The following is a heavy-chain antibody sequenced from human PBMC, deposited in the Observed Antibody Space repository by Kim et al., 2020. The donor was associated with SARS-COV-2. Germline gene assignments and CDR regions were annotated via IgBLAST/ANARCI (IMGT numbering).Heavy chain of an antibody. D-gene: IGHD3-22*01. J-gene: IGHJ5*02. V-gene: IGHV3-48*04. Sequence: GGSLRLSCAASGFTFSSYSMNWVRQAPGKGLEWVSYISSSSSTIYYADSVKGRFTISRDNAKNSLYLQMNSLRAEDTAVYYCARQVVIKGRNWFDPWGQGTLVTVSS. CDR2: ISSSSSTI. CDR1: GFTFSSYS. CDR3: ARQVVIKGRNWFDP.